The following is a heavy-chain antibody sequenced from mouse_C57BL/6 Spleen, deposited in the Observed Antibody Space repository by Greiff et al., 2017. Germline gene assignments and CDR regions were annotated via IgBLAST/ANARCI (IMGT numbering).Heavy chain of an antibody. Sequence: VQLVESGPGLVQPSQSLSITCTVSGFSLTSYGVHWVRQSPGKGLEWLGVIWSGGSTDYNAAFISRLSISKDNSKSQVFFKMNSLQADDTAIYYCARTSTMVTPWFAYWGQGTLVTVSA. J-gene: IGHJ3*01. CDR2: IWSGGST. D-gene: IGHD2-1*01. CDR3: ARTSTMVTPWFAY. V-gene: IGHV2-2*01. CDR1: GFSLTSYG.